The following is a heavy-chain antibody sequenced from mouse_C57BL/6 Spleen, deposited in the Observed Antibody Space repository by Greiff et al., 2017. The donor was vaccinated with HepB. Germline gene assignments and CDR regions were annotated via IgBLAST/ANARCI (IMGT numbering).Heavy chain of an antibody. CDR1: GFSFNTYA. Sequence: EVKLVESGGGLVQPKGSLKLSCAASGFSFNTYAMNWVRQAPGKGLEWVARIRSKSNNYATYYADSVKDRFTISRDDSESMLYLQMNNLKTEDTAMYYCVRQYYDYAFAYWGQGTLVTVSA. V-gene: IGHV10-1*01. J-gene: IGHJ3*01. D-gene: IGHD2-4*01. CDR3: VRQYYDYAFAY. CDR2: IRSKSNNYAT.